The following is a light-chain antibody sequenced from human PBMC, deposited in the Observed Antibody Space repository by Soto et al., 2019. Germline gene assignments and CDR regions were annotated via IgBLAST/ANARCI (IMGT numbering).Light chain of an antibody. V-gene: IGKV3-20*01. CDR3: QQFGTSSLVT. CDR1: QSVSSNY. CDR2: GAS. Sequence: ENVLTQSPGTLSLSPGERATLSCRASQSVSSNYLAWYQQKPGQAPRLLISGASSRATGIPDRFRGSGSGTDVTLTISRLEPEDFAVYYCQQFGTSSLVTFGPGTKVDIK. J-gene: IGKJ3*01.